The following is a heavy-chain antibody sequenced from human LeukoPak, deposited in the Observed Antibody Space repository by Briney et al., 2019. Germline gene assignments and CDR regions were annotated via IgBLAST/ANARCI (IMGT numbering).Heavy chain of an antibody. CDR2: INFYTGNT. Sequence: ASVKVSCKASGHTESTFGITWVRQAPGQGLVYMGWINFYTGNTNYAQNFQGRVTMTTDTSTSTAYMELTSLRSDDTAVYYCARAFDFWSGYSKYYYYYYMDVWGKGTTVTVSS. J-gene: IGHJ6*03. V-gene: IGHV1-18*01. CDR1: GHTESTFG. CDR3: ARAFDFWSGYSKYYYYYYMDV. D-gene: IGHD3-3*01.